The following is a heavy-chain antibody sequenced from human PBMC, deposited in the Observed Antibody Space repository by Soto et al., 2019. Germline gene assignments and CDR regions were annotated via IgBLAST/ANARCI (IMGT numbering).Heavy chain of an antibody. V-gene: IGHV4-31*02. CDR2: RYYSGSISYSGTT. CDR3: ARSLTATVHYAFDI. D-gene: IGHD5-18*01. J-gene: IGHJ3*02. Sequence: SESLSLTCTVSGGSISSGGYYWGWIRQHPGKGLEWIGYRYYSGSISYSGTTYYNPSLKSRVTISVDTSKNQFSLNLTSLTAADTAVYYCARSLTATVHYAFDISGKGTMCTFSS. CDR1: GGSISSGGYY.